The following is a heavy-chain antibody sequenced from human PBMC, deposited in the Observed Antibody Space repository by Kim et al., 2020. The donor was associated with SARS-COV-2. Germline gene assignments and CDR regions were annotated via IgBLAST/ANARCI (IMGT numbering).Heavy chain of an antibody. CDR3: ARDIPDIVVVPAARPSDY. D-gene: IGHD2-2*01. J-gene: IGHJ4*02. V-gene: IGHV3-11*06. Sequence: KGRFTISRDKAKNSLYLQMNSLRAEDTAVYYCARDIPDIVVVPAARPSDYWGQGTLVTVSS.